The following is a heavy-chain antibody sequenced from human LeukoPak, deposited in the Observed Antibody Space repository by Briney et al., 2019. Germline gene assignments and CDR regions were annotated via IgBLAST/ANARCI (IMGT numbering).Heavy chain of an antibody. Sequence: SETLSLTGTVSGGSISSYFWSWIRQPPGKGLEWIGFIFYSGGTNYNPSLKSRVTISVDTSKNQFSLKLSSVTAADTAVYYCARAWEQQLVQGAFDIWGQGTLVTVSS. CDR3: ARAWEQQLVQGAFDI. V-gene: IGHV4-59*01. J-gene: IGHJ3*02. D-gene: IGHD6-13*01. CDR1: GGSISSYF. CDR2: IFYSGGT.